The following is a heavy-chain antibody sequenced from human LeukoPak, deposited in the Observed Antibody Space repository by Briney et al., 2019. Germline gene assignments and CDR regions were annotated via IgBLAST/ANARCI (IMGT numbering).Heavy chain of an antibody. V-gene: IGHV3-53*01. Sequence: PGGSLRLSCAASGFTVSSNYMSWVRQAPGTGLEWVSVIYSGGSTYYADSVKGRFTISRDNSKNTLYLQMNSLRAEDTAVYYCARQNHDSSGSYSYYFDYWGQGTLVTVSS. CDR1: GFTVSSNY. CDR3: ARQNHDSSGSYSYYFDY. CDR2: IYSGGST. J-gene: IGHJ4*02. D-gene: IGHD3-22*01.